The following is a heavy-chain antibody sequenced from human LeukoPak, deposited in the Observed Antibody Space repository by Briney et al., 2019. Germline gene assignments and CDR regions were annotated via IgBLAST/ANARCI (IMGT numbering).Heavy chain of an antibody. CDR1: GFTFSRSW. CDR3: AAWTDRGYSY. V-gene: IGHV3-7*01. J-gene: IGHJ4*02. Sequence: PGGSLRLSCTASGFTFSRSWMNWIRRAPGKGLEWVANINPDGDGMRFVDSVKGRFTMSRDNAQSSLHLQMNSLRVEDTAFYYCAAWTDRGYSYWGQGVLVTVSS. CDR2: INPDGDGM. D-gene: IGHD5-12*01.